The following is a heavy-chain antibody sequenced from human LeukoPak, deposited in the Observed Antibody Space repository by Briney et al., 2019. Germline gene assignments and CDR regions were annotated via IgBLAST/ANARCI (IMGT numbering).Heavy chain of an antibody. CDR3: GRHTSMGVPLDILEKWFDT. CDR1: GYTFISYG. CDR2: ISPYNGNT. V-gene: IGHV1-18*01. D-gene: IGHD2/OR15-2a*01. J-gene: IGHJ5*02. Sequence: ASVKVSCKASGYTFISYGISWVRQAPGQGLQWMGWISPYNGNTNYVQKFQGRVTMTTDTSTSTAYMELRSLRSDDTAVYYCGRHTSMGVPLDILEKWFDTWGQGALVTVSS.